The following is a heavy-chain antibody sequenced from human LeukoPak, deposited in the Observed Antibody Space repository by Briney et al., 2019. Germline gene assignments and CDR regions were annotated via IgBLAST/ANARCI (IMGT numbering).Heavy chain of an antibody. Sequence: GGSLRLSCAASGFTFSSFEMNWVRQAPGKGLEWVGRIKSRTDGGTTDYPAPVKGRFTISRDDSKNTLYLQMNSLKTEDTAVYYCTTDLVPDILTGYYEKEDYWGQGTLVTVSS. D-gene: IGHD3-9*01. CDR3: TTDLVPDILTGYYEKEDY. J-gene: IGHJ4*02. V-gene: IGHV3-15*01. CDR1: GFTFSSFE. CDR2: IKSRTDGGTT.